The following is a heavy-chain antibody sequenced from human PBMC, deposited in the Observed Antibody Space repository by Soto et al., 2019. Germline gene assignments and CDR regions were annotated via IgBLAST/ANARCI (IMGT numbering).Heavy chain of an antibody. CDR1: GGSFSGYY. CDR2: INHSGST. CDR3: AREGHPRGFFDY. V-gene: IGHV4-34*01. Sequence: PXATLSLTFAVYGGSFSGYYWSWIRQPPGKGLEWIGEINHSGSTNYNPSLKSRVTISVDTSKNQFSLKLSSVTAADTAVYYCAREGHPRGFFDYWGQGTLVTVS. J-gene: IGHJ4*02.